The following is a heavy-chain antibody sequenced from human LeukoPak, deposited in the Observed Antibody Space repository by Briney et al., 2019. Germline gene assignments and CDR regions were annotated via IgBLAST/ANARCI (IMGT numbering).Heavy chain of an antibody. CDR3: ARTGYSSGWYFDY. V-gene: IGHV4-61*01. J-gene: IGHJ4*02. Sequence: SETLSLTCTVSGGSVSSGSYYWSWIRQSPGKGLERIGYIYYSGSTNYNPSLKSRVTISVDTSKNQFSLKLSSVTAADTAVYYCARTGYSSGWYFDYWGQGTLVTVSS. CDR1: GGSVSSGSYY. D-gene: IGHD6-19*01. CDR2: IYYSGST.